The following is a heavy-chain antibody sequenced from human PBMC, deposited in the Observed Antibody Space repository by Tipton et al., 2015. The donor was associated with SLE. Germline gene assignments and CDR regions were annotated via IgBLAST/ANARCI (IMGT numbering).Heavy chain of an antibody. V-gene: IGHV4-39*07. CDR3: ARGRYYYYGMDA. J-gene: IGHJ6*02. Sequence: TLSLTCTVSGGSISTSDYYWGWIRQPPGKGLESVGTIYYSGSTDYNPSLKSRVTISVDTSKNQLSLKLSAVTAADTAIYYCARGRYYYYGMDAWGLGTTVTVSS. CDR2: IYYSGST. CDR1: GGSISTSDYY.